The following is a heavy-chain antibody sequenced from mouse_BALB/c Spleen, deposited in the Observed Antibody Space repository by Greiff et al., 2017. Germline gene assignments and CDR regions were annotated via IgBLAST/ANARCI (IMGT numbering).Heavy chain of an antibody. CDR3: ARDGNYGGLRRPLMDY. CDR2: IWAGGST. J-gene: IGHJ4*01. CDR1: GFSLTSYG. Sequence: QVQLQQSGPGLVAPSQSLSITCTVSGFSLTSYGVHWVRQPPGKGLEWLGVIWAGGSTNYNSALMSRLSISKDNSKSQVFLKMNRLQTDDTAMYYCARDGNYGGLRRPLMDYWGQGTSVTVSS. D-gene: IGHD2-4*01. V-gene: IGHV2-9*02.